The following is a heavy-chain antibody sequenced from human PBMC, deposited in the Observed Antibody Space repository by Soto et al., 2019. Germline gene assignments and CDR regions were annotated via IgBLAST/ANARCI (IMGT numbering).Heavy chain of an antibody. D-gene: IGHD2-15*01. CDR2: INHSGST. V-gene: IGHV4-34*01. Sequence: PSETLSLTCAVYGGSCSGYYWSWIRQPPVKVLEWIGEINHSGSTNYNPSPKSRATISVDTSKNQFSLKLSSVTAADTAVSYCARRYCSGGSCHARGFAPWGQGTLVTVSS. CDR1: GGSCSGYY. CDR3: ARRYCSGGSCHARGFAP. J-gene: IGHJ5*02.